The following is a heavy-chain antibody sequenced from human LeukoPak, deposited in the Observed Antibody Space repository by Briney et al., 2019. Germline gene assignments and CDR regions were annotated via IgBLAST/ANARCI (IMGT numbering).Heavy chain of an antibody. Sequence: GESLKISCKGSGYSFTSYWIVWVRHMPGKGLEWMGIIYPGDSDTRYSPSFQGQVTISADKSISTAYLQWSSLKASDTAMYYCARRHPNSLITIFGVVNGQYAFDIWGQGTMVTVSS. CDR2: IYPGDSDT. J-gene: IGHJ3*02. V-gene: IGHV5-51*01. CDR3: ARRHPNSLITIFGVVNGQYAFDI. D-gene: IGHD3-3*01. CDR1: GYSFTSYW.